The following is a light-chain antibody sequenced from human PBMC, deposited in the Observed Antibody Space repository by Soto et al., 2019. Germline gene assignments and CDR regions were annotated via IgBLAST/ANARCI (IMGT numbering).Light chain of an antibody. V-gene: IGLV2-14*01. CDR1: AVEFGVYNF. CDR3: SSYTNTITVV. Sequence: QSVLTQPASVSGSPGQSITISATGTAVEFGVYNFFSWYQQHPGKAPKHMIYEVSNRPSGVSNRFSGSKSDNTASLTISGLQAEDEADYYCSSYTNTITVVFGGGTKLTVL. J-gene: IGLJ2*01. CDR2: EVS.